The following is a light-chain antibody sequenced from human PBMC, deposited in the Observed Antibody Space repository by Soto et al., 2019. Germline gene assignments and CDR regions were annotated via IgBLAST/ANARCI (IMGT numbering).Light chain of an antibody. CDR3: QQYYSTPRR. Sequence: DIVMTQSPDSLAVSLGERATINCKSSQSVLYSSNNKNYLAWYQQKPGQPPKLLIYWASTRESGVPDRFSGSGSGTDFTLTISSLQAEAVAVYYCQQYYSTPRRFGPGTKVDIK. CDR2: WAS. V-gene: IGKV4-1*01. CDR1: QSVLYSSNNKNY. J-gene: IGKJ3*01.